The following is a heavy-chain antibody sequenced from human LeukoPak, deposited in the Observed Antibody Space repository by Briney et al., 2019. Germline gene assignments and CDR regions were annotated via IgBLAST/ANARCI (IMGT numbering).Heavy chain of an antibody. CDR2: IYHSGST. J-gene: IGHJ3*02. V-gene: IGHV4-38-2*01. CDR3: ARRIHPYAFDI. CDR1: GYSISSGYY. Sequence: PSETLSLTCAVSGYSISSGYYWGWIRQPPGKGLEWIGSIYHSGSTYYNPSLKSRVTISVDTSKNQFSLNLSSVTAADTAVYYCARRIHPYAFDIWGQGTMVTVSS.